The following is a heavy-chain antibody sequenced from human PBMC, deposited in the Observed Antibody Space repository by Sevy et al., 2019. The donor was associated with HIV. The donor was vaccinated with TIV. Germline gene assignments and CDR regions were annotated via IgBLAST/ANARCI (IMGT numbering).Heavy chain of an antibody. CDR2: ISWNSGRI. CDR1: GFTFYDYS. CDR3: VKDSYYDSSGYFDY. D-gene: IGHD3-22*01. V-gene: IGHV3-9*01. Sequence: GGSLRLSCAVSGFTFYDYSLHWVRQAPGKGLELVSGISWNSGRIGYADSVKGRFTISRDNAKNPLYLQMNSLSIEDTAFYYCVKDSYYDSSGYFDYWGQGTLVTVSS. J-gene: IGHJ4*02.